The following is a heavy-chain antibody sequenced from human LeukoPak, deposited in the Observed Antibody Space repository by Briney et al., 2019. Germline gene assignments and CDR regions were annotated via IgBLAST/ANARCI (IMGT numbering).Heavy chain of an antibody. D-gene: IGHD3-16*01. V-gene: IGHV3-23*01. CDR1: GFTFSSYA. CDR2: ISGSGGST. CDR3: AKWGGKEDTYGPTPDY. Sequence: AGGSLRLSCAASGFTFSSYAMSWVRQAPGKGLEWVSAISGSGGSTYYADSVKGRFTISRDNSKNTLYLQMNSLRAEDTAVYYCAKWGGKEDTYGPTPDYWGQGTLVTVSS. J-gene: IGHJ4*02.